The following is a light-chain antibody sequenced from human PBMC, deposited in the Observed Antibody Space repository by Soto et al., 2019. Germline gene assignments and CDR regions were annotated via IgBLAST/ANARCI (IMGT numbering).Light chain of an antibody. CDR2: GAS. CDR1: QSVSSSY. Sequence: EIMLTQSPAALSVSPGERATLSCRASQSVSSSYLAWYQQKPGQAPRLLIYGASSRATGIPDRFSGSGSGTDFTLTISRLEPEDFAVYYCQQYGSSPLTFGGGTMVDI. J-gene: IGKJ4*01. V-gene: IGKV3-20*01. CDR3: QQYGSSPLT.